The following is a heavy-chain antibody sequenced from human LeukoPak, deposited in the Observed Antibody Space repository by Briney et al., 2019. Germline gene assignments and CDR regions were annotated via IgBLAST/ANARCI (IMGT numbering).Heavy chain of an antibody. V-gene: IGHV3-11*05. CDR2: ISSSSSYT. Sequence: GGSLRLSCAASGFTFSDYYMSWIRQAPGKGLEWVSYISSSSSYTNYADSVKGRLTISRNNAKNSLYVQMNSLRAEDTAVYYCARVRDSSGYYPDYWGQGTLVTISS. CDR1: GFTFSDYY. D-gene: IGHD3-22*01. J-gene: IGHJ4*02. CDR3: ARVRDSSGYYPDY.